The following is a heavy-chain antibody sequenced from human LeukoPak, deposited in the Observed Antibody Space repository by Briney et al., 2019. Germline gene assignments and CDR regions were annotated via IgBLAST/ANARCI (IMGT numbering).Heavy chain of an antibody. Sequence: GGSLRLSCAASGFTFSDYYVSWIRQAPGKGLEWVSYISSSGSTIYYADSVKGRFTISMDNAKNSLYLQMNSLRAEDTAVYYCAKAGVGAMNDAFDIWGQGTMVTVSS. D-gene: IGHD1-26*01. J-gene: IGHJ3*02. V-gene: IGHV3-11*04. CDR2: ISSSGSTI. CDR3: AKAGVGAMNDAFDI. CDR1: GFTFSDYY.